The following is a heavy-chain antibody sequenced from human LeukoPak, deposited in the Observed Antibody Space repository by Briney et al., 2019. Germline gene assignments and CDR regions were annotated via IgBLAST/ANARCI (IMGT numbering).Heavy chain of an antibody. Sequence: GGSLRLSCAASGFTFSSYSMNWVRQAPGKGLEWVSYISSSSSTIYYADSVKGRFTISRDNAKNSLYLQMNSLRAEDTAVYYCASEDSSDFLGDAFDVWGQGTMVTVSS. CDR1: GFTFSSYS. J-gene: IGHJ3*01. D-gene: IGHD3-22*01. CDR3: ASEDSSDFLGDAFDV. V-gene: IGHV3-48*04. CDR2: ISSSSSTI.